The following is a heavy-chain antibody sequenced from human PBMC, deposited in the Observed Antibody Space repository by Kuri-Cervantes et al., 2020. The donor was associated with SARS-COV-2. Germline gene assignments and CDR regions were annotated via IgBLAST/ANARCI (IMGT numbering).Heavy chain of an antibody. D-gene: IGHD6-13*01. V-gene: IGHV3-9*01. CDR3: ARAAAGDLFDY. J-gene: IGHJ4*02. Sequence: GGSLRLSCAASGFTFDDYAMHWVRQAPGKGLEWVSGISWNSGSIGYADSVKGRFTISRDNAKNSLYLQMNSLRAEDTAVYYCARAAAGDLFDYWGQGTLVTVSS. CDR2: ISWNSGSI. CDR1: GFTFDDYA.